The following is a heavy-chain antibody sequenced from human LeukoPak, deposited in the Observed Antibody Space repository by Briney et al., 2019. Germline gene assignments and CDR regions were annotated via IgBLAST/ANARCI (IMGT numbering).Heavy chain of an antibody. J-gene: IGHJ4*02. Sequence: GASVKVSCKASGYTFTSYDINWVGQATGQGLEGMGWMNPNSGNTGYAQKFQGRVTITRNTSISTAYMELSSLRSEDTAVYCCARVQVDIVATIYYFDYWGQGTLVTVSS. CDR2: MNPNSGNT. D-gene: IGHD5-12*01. CDR3: ARVQVDIVATIYYFDY. V-gene: IGHV1-8*03. CDR1: GYTFTSYD.